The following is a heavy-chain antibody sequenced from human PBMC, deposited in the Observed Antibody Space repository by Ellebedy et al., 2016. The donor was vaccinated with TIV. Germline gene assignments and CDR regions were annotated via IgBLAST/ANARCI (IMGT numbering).Heavy chain of an antibody. J-gene: IGHJ4*02. CDR3: ARDSGWFGELLSY. V-gene: IGHV3-74*01. CDR1: GFTFSSYA. CDR2: INSDGSST. D-gene: IGHD3-10*01. Sequence: GESLKISCAASGFTFSSYAMHWVRQAPGKGLVWVSRINSDGSSTSYADSVKGRFTISRDNAKNTLYLQMNSLRAEDTAVYYCARDSGWFGELLSYWGQGTLVTVSS.